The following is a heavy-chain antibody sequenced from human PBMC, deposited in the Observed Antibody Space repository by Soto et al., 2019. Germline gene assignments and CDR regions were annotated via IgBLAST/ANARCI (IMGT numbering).Heavy chain of an antibody. CDR3: AKETVAYYDILTGWAN. CDR2: ISGSGGST. V-gene: IGHV3-23*01. CDR1: GFTFSSYA. D-gene: IGHD3-9*01. J-gene: IGHJ4*02. Sequence: PGGSLRLSCAASGFTFSSYAMSWVRQAPGKGLEWVSAISGSGGSTYYADSVKGRFTISRDNSKNTLYLQMNSLRAEDTAVYYCAKETVAYYDILTGWANWGKGTLVTVSS.